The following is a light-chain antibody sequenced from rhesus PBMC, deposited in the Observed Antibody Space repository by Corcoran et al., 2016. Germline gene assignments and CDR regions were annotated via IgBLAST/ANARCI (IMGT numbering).Light chain of an antibody. CDR1: QSLVYSNGNTY. V-gene: IGKV2-64*01. Sequence: DVVMTQSPLSLPITPGQPASISCRSSQSLVYSNGNTYLSWYQQKPGQRPRLLIYQVSNRYFGVPDRFSGSGAGTDFTLKISRVEAEDVGVYYCGQGAHLPYSFGQGTKVEIK. CDR3: GQGAHLPYS. CDR2: QVS. J-gene: IGKJ2*01.